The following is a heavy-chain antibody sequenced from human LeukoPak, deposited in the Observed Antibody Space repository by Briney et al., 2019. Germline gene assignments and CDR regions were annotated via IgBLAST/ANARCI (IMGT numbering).Heavy chain of an antibody. D-gene: IGHD6-13*01. V-gene: IGHV3-30*04. CDR2: ISYDGSNK. Sequence: GGSLRLSCAASGFTFSSYAMHWVRRAPGKGLEWVAVISYDGSNKYYADSVKGRFTISRDNSKNTLYLQMNSLRAEDTAVYYCARDRYIIAARSDAFDIWGQGTMVTVSS. J-gene: IGHJ3*02. CDR3: ARDRYIIAARSDAFDI. CDR1: GFTFSSYA.